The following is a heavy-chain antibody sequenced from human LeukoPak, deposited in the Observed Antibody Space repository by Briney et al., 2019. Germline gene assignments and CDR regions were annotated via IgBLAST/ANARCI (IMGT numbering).Heavy chain of an antibody. D-gene: IGHD1-14*01. CDR3: ARGGRKGVYAFDV. CDR2: ISDSRSN. CDR1: GGSTSSYY. Sequence: SETLSLTCTVSGGSTSSYYWSWIRQPPGKGLEWIGYISDSRSNDYNPSLKSRIVMSVETSKNQFSLKLNSVTAADMAVYFCARGGRKGVYAFDVWGQGTMVTVSS. J-gene: IGHJ3*01. V-gene: IGHV4-4*09.